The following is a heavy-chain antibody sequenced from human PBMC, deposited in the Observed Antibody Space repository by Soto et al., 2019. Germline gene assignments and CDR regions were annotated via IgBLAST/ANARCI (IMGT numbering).Heavy chain of an antibody. CDR1: RFTFSCYW. J-gene: IGHJ6*02. D-gene: IGHD6-13*01. CDR3: ARPMYRSSWFYYYGMDV. V-gene: IGHV3-74*01. Sequence: GALSLSCAASRFTFSCYWMHWVRQAPGKGLVWVARINSDGSSTTYADSVKGRFTISRDNAKNTLYLQMNSLRAEDTAVYYCARPMYRSSWFYYYGMDVWGQGTTVTVSS. CDR2: INSDGSST.